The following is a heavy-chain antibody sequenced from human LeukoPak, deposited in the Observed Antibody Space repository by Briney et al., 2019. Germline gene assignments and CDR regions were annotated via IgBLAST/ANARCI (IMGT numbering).Heavy chain of an antibody. CDR1: GFTFSNYG. CDR3: ARNAGCDY. CDR2: ILYDGSNK. V-gene: IGHV3-30*03. J-gene: IGHJ4*02. Sequence: GRSLRLSCAASGFTFSNYGIHWVRQAPGKGLEWVAVILYDGSNKYYADSVKGRFTISRDNAKNSLYLQMDSLRDEDTAVYYCARNAGCDYWGQGTLVTVSS.